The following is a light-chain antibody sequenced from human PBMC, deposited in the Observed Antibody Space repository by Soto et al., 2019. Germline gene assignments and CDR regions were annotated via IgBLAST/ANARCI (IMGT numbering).Light chain of an antibody. V-gene: IGKV3-20*01. CDR3: QQYGNSPWT. J-gene: IGKJ1*01. Sequence: GLTRSPGTLSLSPGERATLSCRASHYASRNYLAWCQQKPGQAPRLLIYGASSRATAITDRFSGSGSGTDFTLTIIRLEPEDVAVYYCQQYGNSPWTFGQGTKVDI. CDR2: GAS. CDR1: HYASRNY.